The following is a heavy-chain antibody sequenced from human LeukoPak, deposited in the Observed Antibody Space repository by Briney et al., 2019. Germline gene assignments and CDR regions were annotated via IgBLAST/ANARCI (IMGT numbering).Heavy chain of an antibody. V-gene: IGHV3-73*01. CDR3: ARGIMTTGTTIDYYYYMDV. D-gene: IGHD4-17*01. CDR2: IRSKANSYAT. Sequence: GGSLRLSCTASGFTFSGSAMHWVPHASRKGLEWVGRIRSKANSYATIYAASVKGRFTISRDDSKNTAYLQMNSLRAEDTAVYYCARGIMTTGTTIDYYYYMDVWGKGTTVTISS. CDR1: GFTFSGSA. J-gene: IGHJ6*03.